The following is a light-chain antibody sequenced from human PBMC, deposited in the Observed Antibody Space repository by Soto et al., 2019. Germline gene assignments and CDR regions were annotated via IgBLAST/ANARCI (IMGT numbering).Light chain of an antibody. CDR3: QQRSNLPWT. CDR2: GAS. CDR1: QSVSSN. J-gene: IGKJ1*01. Sequence: EIVMTQSPATLSVSPGERATLSCRASQSVSSNLAWYQQKPGQAPRLLIYGASNRATDIPDRFSGSGSGTAFTLAISRVGHEDFAVYYCQQRSNLPWTFGQGTKVDNK. V-gene: IGKV3D-20*02.